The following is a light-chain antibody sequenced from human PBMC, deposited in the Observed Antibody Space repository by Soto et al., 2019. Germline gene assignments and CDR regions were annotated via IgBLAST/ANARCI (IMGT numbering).Light chain of an antibody. V-gene: IGLV1-47*02. J-gene: IGLJ3*02. CDR1: SSNIGSNY. Sequence: HSLLTQPASASGTRGQWVTISCSGSSSNIGSNYVYWYQQLPGTATKLLIYSNNQRPSGVPDRFSGSKSGTSASLAISGLRSEDEADYDCAAWDDILSGWVFGGGTKLTVL. CDR3: AAWDDILSGWV. CDR2: SNN.